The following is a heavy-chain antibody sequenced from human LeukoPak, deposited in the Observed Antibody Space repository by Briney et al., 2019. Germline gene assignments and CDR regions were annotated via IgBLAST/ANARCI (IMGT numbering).Heavy chain of an antibody. CDR2: ISGSGGST. Sequence: GGSLRLSCAASGFTFSSYAMSWVRQAPGKGLEWVSAISGSGGSTYYADFVKGRFTISRDNSKNTLYLQMNSLRAEDTAVYYCAKASWEGVTTTYFDYWGQGTLVPVSS. V-gene: IGHV3-23*01. CDR3: AKASWEGVTTTYFDY. CDR1: GFTFSSYA. J-gene: IGHJ4*02. D-gene: IGHD1-26*01.